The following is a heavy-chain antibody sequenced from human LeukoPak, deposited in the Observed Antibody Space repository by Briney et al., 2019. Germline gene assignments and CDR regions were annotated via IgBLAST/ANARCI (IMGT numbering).Heavy chain of an antibody. J-gene: IGHJ4*02. CDR1: GITSSSYW. V-gene: IGHV3-30*02. D-gene: IGHD1-26*01. Sequence: PGGSLRLSCAASGITSSSYWMHWVRQAPGKGLEWVAFIRYDGSNKYYADSVKGRFTISRDNSKNTLYLQMNSLRAEGTAVYYCAKWGGSYPLPNLKREFDYWGQGTLVTVSS. CDR2: IRYDGSNK. CDR3: AKWGGSYPLPNLKREFDY.